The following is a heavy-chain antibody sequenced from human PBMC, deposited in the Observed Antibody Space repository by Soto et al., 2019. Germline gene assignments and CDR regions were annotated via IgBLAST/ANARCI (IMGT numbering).Heavy chain of an antibody. CDR2: ISFDGSTT. J-gene: IGHJ6*02. CDR1: GFSFSAYW. Sequence: GGSLRLSCAASGFSFSAYWMHWVRQAPGKGLVWVSRISFDGSTTTYADSVKGRFAISRDNAKNTLYLQMSSLGDEDTAVYYCARGRNGMDVWGQGTTVTVSS. CDR3: ARGRNGMDV. V-gene: IGHV3-74*01.